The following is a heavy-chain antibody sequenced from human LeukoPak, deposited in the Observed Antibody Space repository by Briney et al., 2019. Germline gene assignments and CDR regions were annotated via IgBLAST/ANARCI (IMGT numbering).Heavy chain of an antibody. Sequence: SETLSLTCTVSGYSISSGYYWAWIRQPPGQGLEWIGSIFHTGSTYHNPSLKSRVTISVDTSKNQFSLKLNSVTAADTAVYYCAKDHSSSSEDYWGQGTLVTVSS. CDR3: AKDHSSSSEDY. J-gene: IGHJ4*02. CDR2: IFHTGST. CDR1: GYSISSGYY. D-gene: IGHD6-13*01. V-gene: IGHV4-38-2*02.